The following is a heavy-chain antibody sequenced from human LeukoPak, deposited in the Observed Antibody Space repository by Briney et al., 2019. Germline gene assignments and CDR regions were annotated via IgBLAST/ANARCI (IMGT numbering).Heavy chain of an antibody. Sequence: ASVKVSCKASGGTFSSYAISWVRQAPGQGLEWMGWISAYKGNTNYAQKLQGRVTMTTETSTSTAYMELRSLGSDDTAVYYCARQHSSGYYSPHYYYGMDVWGQGTTVTVSS. CDR2: ISAYKGNT. V-gene: IGHV1-18*01. CDR1: GGTFSSYA. J-gene: IGHJ6*02. CDR3: ARQHSSGYYSPHYYYGMDV. D-gene: IGHD3-22*01.